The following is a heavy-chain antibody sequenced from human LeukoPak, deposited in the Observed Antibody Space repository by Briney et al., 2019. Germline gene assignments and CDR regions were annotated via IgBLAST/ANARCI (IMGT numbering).Heavy chain of an antibody. CDR1: GFTFSSYA. D-gene: IGHD4-11*01. Sequence: GGSLRLSCAASGFTFSSYAMSWVRQVPGKGLEWVSVITGSGDRPYYADSVKGRFTVSRDNSKNTLYLQINSLKTEDTAVYYCAKGRNVDSNYLFDYWGQGTLVTVSS. CDR2: ITGSGDRP. CDR3: AKGRNVDSNYLFDY. V-gene: IGHV3-23*01. J-gene: IGHJ4*02.